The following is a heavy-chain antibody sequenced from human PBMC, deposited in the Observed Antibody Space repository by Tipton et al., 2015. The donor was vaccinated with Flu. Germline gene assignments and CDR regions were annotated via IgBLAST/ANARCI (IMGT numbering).Heavy chain of an antibody. CDR2: ISRSSTYI. D-gene: IGHD1-1*01. J-gene: IGHJ4*02. CDR1: GFPFSSYS. Sequence: VQLVQSGGGLIQPGGSLRLSCTASGFPFSSYSMNWVRQAPGKGLEWVASISRSSTYIYYADSVEGRFTISRDDARNSVYLQMNSLRADDTAVYYCVYWTGDYWGQGTPVTVSS. CDR3: VYWTGDY. V-gene: IGHV3-21*01.